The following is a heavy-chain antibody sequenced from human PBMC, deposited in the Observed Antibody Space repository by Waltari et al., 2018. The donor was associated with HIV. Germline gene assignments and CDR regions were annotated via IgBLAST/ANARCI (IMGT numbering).Heavy chain of an antibody. V-gene: IGHV4-4*07. CDR2: IYSTGST. J-gene: IGHJ5*02. Sequence: QVHLQESGPGLVRPSETLSLIYTVSGGSFSSYYWNWIRQPAGKGLEWIGRIYSTGSTNYNPSLKSRVTMSVDTYNNQIFLRLNSVTAADTAVYYCARNLWFGDFRWFDPWGQGTLVTVSS. CDR3: ARNLWFGDFRWFDP. D-gene: IGHD3-10*01. CDR1: GGSFSSYY.